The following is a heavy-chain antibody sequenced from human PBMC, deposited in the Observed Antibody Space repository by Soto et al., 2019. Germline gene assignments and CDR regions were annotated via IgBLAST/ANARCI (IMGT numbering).Heavy chain of an antibody. Sequence: QVPLQESGPGLVKPSETLSLTCTVSGGSISSYYWSWIRQPPGKGLEWIGYIYYSGSTNYNPSLKSRVTISVDTSKNQFSLKLSSVTAADTAVYYCARRRLRRDYGMDVWGQGTTVTVSS. CDR2: IYYSGST. CDR3: ARRRLRRDYGMDV. CDR1: GGSISSYY. J-gene: IGHJ6*02. V-gene: IGHV4-59*08.